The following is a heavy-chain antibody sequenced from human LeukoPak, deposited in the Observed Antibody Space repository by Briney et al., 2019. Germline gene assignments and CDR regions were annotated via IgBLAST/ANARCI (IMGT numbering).Heavy chain of an antibody. J-gene: IGHJ4*02. Sequence: GGSVRLSCAAPGFSFSSYALSWVRQDPGKGLEWVSAISGSGGSTYYADSVKGRFTISRDNSKNTLYLQMNSLRAEDTAVYYCAKDPYDFWSGYYRFDYWGQGTLVTVSS. CDR1: GFSFSSYA. D-gene: IGHD3-3*01. CDR3: AKDPYDFWSGYYRFDY. CDR2: ISGSGGST. V-gene: IGHV3-23*01.